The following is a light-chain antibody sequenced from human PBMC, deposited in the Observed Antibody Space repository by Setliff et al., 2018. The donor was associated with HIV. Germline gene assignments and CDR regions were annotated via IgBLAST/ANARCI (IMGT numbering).Light chain of an antibody. CDR3: CSYGGPSTFYV. V-gene: IGLV2-11*01. CDR1: STDVGGYDS. J-gene: IGLJ1*01. Sequence: QSVLTQPRSVSGSPGQSVTISCTTTSTDVGGYDSVSWYQQLPGKAPKLMIYDVNKRPSGIPDRFSGSKSGNTASLTISGLQAADEADYYCCSYGGPSTFYVFGTGTRSPS. CDR2: DVN.